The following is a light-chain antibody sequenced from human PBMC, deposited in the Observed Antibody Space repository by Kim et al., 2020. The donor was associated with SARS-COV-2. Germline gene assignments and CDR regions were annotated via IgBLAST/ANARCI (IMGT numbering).Light chain of an antibody. V-gene: IGKV3-11*01. CDR2: DAS. J-gene: IGKJ1*01. Sequence: EIVLTQSPATLALSPGERATLSCRASQSVSSHLAWYQQKPGQVPRLLIYDASNRATGIPARFGGSGSGTDFTLTISSLEPEDFAVYYSQQRTNWPETFGQGTKVDIK. CDR1: QSVSSH. CDR3: QQRTNWPET.